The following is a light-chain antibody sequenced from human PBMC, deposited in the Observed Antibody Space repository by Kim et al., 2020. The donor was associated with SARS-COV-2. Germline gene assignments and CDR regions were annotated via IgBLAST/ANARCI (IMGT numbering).Light chain of an antibody. CDR1: SGHSNYI. CDR3: ETWDTNTRV. Sequence: SSVKLTCTLSSGHSNYIIGWHQQRPGKAPRYLMKLETSGSYNKGSGVPDRFSGSSSGADRFLTISNLQSEDEADYYCETWDTNTRVFGGGTQLTVL. J-gene: IGLJ3*02. V-gene: IGLV4-60*03. CDR2: LETSGSY.